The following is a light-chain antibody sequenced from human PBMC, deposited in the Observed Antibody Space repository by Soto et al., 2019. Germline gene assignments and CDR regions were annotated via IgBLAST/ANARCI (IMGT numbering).Light chain of an antibody. CDR2: AAS. Sequence: DIQMTQSPSSLSASVGDRVTITCRASQGISNFLAWYQQKPGKVPKLLISAASTLQSGVPSRFSGSGSGTDFTLTSTSLQHEDVATYYCQKYSSVITFGQGTRLEIK. CDR3: QKYSSVIT. V-gene: IGKV1-27*01. CDR1: QGISNF. J-gene: IGKJ5*01.